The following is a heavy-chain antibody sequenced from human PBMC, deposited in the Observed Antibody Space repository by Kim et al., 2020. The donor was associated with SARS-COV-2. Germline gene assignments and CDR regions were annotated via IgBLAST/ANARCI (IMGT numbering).Heavy chain of an antibody. CDR1: GFTFSSYA. CDR3: ARALGGNYYYGMDV. V-gene: IGHV3-30*04. J-gene: IGHJ6*02. D-gene: IGHD1-26*01. CDR2: ISYDGSNK. Sequence: GGSLRLSCAASGFTFSSYAMHWVRQAPGKGLEWVAVISYDGSNKYYADSVKGRFTISRDNSKNTLYLQMNSLRAEDTAVYYCARALGGNYYYGMDVWGQGTTVTVSS.